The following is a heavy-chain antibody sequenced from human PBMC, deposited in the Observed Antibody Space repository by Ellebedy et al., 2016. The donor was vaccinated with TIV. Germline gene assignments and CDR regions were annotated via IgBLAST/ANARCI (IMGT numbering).Heavy chain of an antibody. CDR3: AFPRAGYNSGWTY. CDR1: GFTFSTYW. D-gene: IGHD6-19*01. CDR2: IKQDGSEK. Sequence: GESLKISCAASGFTFSTYWMTWVRQATGTGLAWVANIKQDGSEKYYVDSVKGRFTISRDNAKNSLYLQMNSLRPEDTAVYYCAFPRAGYNSGWTYWGQGTLVTVSS. J-gene: IGHJ4*02. V-gene: IGHV3-7*03.